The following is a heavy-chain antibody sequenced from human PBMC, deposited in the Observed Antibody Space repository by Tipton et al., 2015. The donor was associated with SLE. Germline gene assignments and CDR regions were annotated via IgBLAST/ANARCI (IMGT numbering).Heavy chain of an antibody. CDR1: GFTFNSYG. D-gene: IGHD6-25*01. V-gene: IGHV3-30*02. CDR2: IRYDGTNK. CDR3: ANGKRPISDAFDI. Sequence: SLRLSCAASGFTFNSYGMHWVRQAPGKGLEWVAFIRYDGTNKFYADSVKGRFTISRDNAKNTLYLQMNSLRAEDTAVYYCANGKRPISDAFDIWGQGTMVAVSS. J-gene: IGHJ3*02.